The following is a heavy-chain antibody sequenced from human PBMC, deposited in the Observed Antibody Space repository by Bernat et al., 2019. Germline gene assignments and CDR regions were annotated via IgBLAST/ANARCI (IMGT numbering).Heavy chain of an antibody. V-gene: IGHV4-39*01. CDR2: IYYSGST. D-gene: IGHD3-3*01. CDR1: GGSISSSSYY. CDR3: ARRPLDFWSGLDY. Sequence: QLQLQESGPGLVKPSETLSLPCTVSGGSISSSSYYWGWIRQPPGKGLEWIGSIYYSGSTYYNPSLKSRVTISVYTSKYQLSLKLGSVPAADTAVYYCARRPLDFWSGLDYWGQGTLVTVSS. J-gene: IGHJ4*02.